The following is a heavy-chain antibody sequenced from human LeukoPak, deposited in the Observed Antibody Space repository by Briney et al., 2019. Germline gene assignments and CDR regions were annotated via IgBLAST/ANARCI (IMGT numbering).Heavy chain of an antibody. J-gene: IGHJ4*02. V-gene: IGHV4-34*01. D-gene: IGHD5-12*01. CDR2: INHSGST. CDR3: ARRTRRDGYNYSY. CDR1: GGSFSGYY. Sequence: SETLSLTCAVYGGSFSGYYWSWIRQPPGKGLEWIGEINHSGSTNYNPSLKSRVTISVDTSKNQFSLKLSSVTAADTAVYYCARRTRRDGYNYSYRGQGTLVTVSS.